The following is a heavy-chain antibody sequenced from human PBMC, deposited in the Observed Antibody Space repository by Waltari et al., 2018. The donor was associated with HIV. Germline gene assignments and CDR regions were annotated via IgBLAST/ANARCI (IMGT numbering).Heavy chain of an antibody. J-gene: IGHJ6*02. V-gene: IGHV4-59*01. CDR3: ARGPHSYYGMDV. CDR1: GGSISIYY. Sequence: QVQLQESGPGLVKPSETLSLTCTVSGGSISIYYWSWIRQPPGKGLEWIGYIYCSGSTNYNPSLKSRVTISVDTSKNQFSLKLSSVTAADTAVYYCARGPHSYYGMDVWGQGTTVTVSS. CDR2: IYCSGST.